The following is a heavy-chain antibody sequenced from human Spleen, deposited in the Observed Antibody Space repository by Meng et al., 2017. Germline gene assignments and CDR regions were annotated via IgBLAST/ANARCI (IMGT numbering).Heavy chain of an antibody. CDR1: EFTFNSFA. Sequence: EVQLLESGGGLVQPGVSRIRSCAASEFTFNSFAMSWGRQTPGKELEWVSAITGGGGVTSYEESVKGRFTISRDNSKNTLYLQMNSLRAEDTAVYYCGKRISGWYYMDYWGRGTLVTVSS. J-gene: IGHJ4*02. CDR2: ITGGGGVT. D-gene: IGHD6-19*01. CDR3: GKRISGWYYMDY. V-gene: IGHV3-23*01.